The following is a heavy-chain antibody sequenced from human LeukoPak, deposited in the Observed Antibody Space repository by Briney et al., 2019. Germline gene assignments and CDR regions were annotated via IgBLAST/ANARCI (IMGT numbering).Heavy chain of an antibody. CDR2: IIPILGTA. J-gene: IGHJ4*02. CDR3: ARRRDGYNHALDY. D-gene: IGHD5-24*01. V-gene: IGHV1-69*06. Sequence: SVKVSCKASGGTFSSYAISWVRQAPGQGLEWMGGIIPILGTANYAQKFQGRVTITADKSTSTAYMELSSLRSEDTAVYYCARRRDGYNHALDYWGQGTLVTVSS. CDR1: GGTFSSYA.